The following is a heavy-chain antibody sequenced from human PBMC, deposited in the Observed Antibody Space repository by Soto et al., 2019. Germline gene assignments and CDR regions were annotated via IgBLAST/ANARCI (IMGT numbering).Heavy chain of an antibody. J-gene: IGHJ4*02. V-gene: IGHV1-69*01. CDR3: ARDGGRHSGGIDY. CDR1: GGTFSSYS. CDR2: IIPIFGTA. Sequence: QVQLVQSGAEVKKPGSSVKVSCKASGGTFSSYSINWVRQAPGQGLEWMGEIIPIFGTANYAQKFQGRVTITADEPTSTAYMELSSLRSEDTAVYYCARDGGRHSGGIDYWGQGTLVTASS. D-gene: IGHD1-26*01.